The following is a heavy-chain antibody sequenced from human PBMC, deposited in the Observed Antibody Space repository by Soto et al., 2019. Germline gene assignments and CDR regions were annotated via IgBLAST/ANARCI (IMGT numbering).Heavy chain of an antibody. CDR2: ISAYNGNT. Sequence: ASVEVSCKASGYTFTSYGISWVRQAPGQGLEWMGWISAYNGNTNYAQKLQGRVTMTTDTSTSTAYMELRSLRSDDTAVYYCARREDYYDSSGYYDYWGQGTQVTVSS. V-gene: IGHV1-18*04. CDR1: GYTFTSYG. CDR3: ARREDYYDSSGYYDY. J-gene: IGHJ4*02. D-gene: IGHD3-22*01.